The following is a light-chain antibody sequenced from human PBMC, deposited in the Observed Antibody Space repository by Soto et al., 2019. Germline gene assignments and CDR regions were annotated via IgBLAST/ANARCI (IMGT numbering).Light chain of an antibody. V-gene: IGLV1-44*01. J-gene: IGLJ1*01. CDR1: SGSLS. CDR3: AAWDDSLNGLYV. Sequence: QLVLTQPPSASGTPGQRVTISCSASSGSLSVDWYQHLPGTAPKLLIQSNHQRPSGVPDRFSGSKSGTSASLAISGLQSEDDADYYCAAWDDSLNGLYVFGTGTKLTVL. CDR2: SNH.